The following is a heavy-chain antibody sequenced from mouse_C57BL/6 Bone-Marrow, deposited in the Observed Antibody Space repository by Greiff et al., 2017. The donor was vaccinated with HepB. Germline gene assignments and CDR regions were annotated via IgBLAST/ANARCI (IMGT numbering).Heavy chain of an antibody. CDR2: IPPNSGST. CDR3: ARAGGSSPDFDV. D-gene: IGHD1-1*01. CDR1: GYTFTSYW. J-gene: IGHJ1*03. V-gene: IGHV1-64*01. Sequence: QVQLQQPGAELVKPGASVKLSCKASGYTFTSYWMHWVKQRPGQGLEWIGMIPPNSGSTNYNEKFKSKATLTVDKSSRAAYMQRSSLTSEDSEVYYCARAGGSSPDFDVWGTGTTVTVSS.